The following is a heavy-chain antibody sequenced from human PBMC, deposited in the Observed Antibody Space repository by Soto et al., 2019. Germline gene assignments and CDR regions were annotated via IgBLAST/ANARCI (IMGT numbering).Heavy chain of an antibody. J-gene: IGHJ5*02. V-gene: IGHV3-33*01. Sequence: PGWSLRLSCAASGFTFSSYGMHWVRQAPGKGLEWGACIWYDGSNKYYADSVKGRFTISRDNSKNSLYLQMNSLRAEETAVYYCAREYGSSTSSLNCFDPRGQGILVTVS. CDR1: GFTFSSYG. D-gene: IGHD2-2*01. CDR3: AREYGSSTSSLNCFDP. CDR2: IWYDGSNK.